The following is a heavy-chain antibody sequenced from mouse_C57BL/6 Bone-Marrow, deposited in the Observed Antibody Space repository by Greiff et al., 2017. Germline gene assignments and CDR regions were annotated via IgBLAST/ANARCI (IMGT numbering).Heavy chain of an antibody. CDR3: SSFDGHYFDY. CDR2: IDPEIGET. D-gene: IGHD2-3*01. J-gene: IGHJ2*01. V-gene: IGHV14-4*01. CDR1: GFNIKDDY. Sequence: EVQLQQSGAELVRPGASVKLSCTASGFNIKDDYIHWVKQRPEQGLEWIGWIDPEIGETEYASKFQGKGTITSDTSSNTAYLQLSSLTSEDTAVYYCSSFDGHYFDYWGQGTPLTVAS.